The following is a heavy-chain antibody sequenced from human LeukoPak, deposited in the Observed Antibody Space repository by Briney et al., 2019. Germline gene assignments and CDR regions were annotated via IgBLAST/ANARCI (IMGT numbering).Heavy chain of an antibody. Sequence: PGGSLRLSCAASGFTFSSYWMSWVRQAPGKGLEWVANIKQDGSEKYYVDSVKGRFTISRDNAKNSLYLQMNSLKTEDTAVYYCTRGYYSHYYYYMDVWGKGTTVTVSS. CDR2: IKQDGSEK. CDR1: GFTFSSYW. V-gene: IGHV3-7*03. D-gene: IGHD4-11*01. J-gene: IGHJ6*03. CDR3: TRGYYSHYYYYMDV.